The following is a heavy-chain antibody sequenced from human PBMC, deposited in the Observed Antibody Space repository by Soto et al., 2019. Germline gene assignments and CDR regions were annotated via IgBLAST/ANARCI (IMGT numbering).Heavy chain of an antibody. D-gene: IGHD6-19*01. V-gene: IGHV3-30*18. Sequence: GGSLRLSCAASGFTFSSYGMHWVRQAPGKGLEWVAVISYDGSNKYYADSVKGRFTISRDNSKNTLYLQMNSLRAEDTAVYYCAKALAVAGTIFDYWGQGTLVTVSS. CDR3: AKALAVAGTIFDY. CDR1: GFTFSSYG. CDR2: ISYDGSNK. J-gene: IGHJ4*02.